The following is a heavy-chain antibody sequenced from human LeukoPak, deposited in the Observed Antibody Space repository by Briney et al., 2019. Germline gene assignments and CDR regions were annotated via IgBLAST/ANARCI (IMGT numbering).Heavy chain of an antibody. D-gene: IGHD5-24*01. V-gene: IGHV3-74*01. CDR1: GFTFSNYW. CDR2: INSDGSST. Sequence: GGSLRLSCAASGFTFSNYWMHWVCQAPGKGLVWVSRINSDGSSTTYADSVKGRFTISRDNAKNTLYLQMNSLRADDTAVYYCARDRATTMFDYWAQGTLVTVSS. J-gene: IGHJ4*02. CDR3: ARDRATTMFDY.